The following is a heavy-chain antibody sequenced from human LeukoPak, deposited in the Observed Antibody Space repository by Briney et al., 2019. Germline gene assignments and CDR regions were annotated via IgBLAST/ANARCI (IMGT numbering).Heavy chain of an antibody. CDR3: AKGAIKRVVASHFDY. Sequence: PGGSLRLSCAASGFTFSNAWMSWVRQAPGKGLEWVGRIRSKTDGGTTEYAAPVKGRFTISRDDSKNTLYLQMNSLKTEDTAVYYCAKGAIKRVVASHFDYWGQGTLVTVSS. CDR2: IRSKTDGGTT. CDR1: GFTFSNAW. J-gene: IGHJ4*02. D-gene: IGHD2-15*01. V-gene: IGHV3-15*01.